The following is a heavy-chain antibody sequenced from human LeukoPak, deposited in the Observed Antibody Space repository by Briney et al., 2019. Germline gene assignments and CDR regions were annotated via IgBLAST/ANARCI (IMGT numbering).Heavy chain of an antibody. CDR3: ARAGSFGRGPGPYGMDV. D-gene: IGHD1-1*01. V-gene: IGHV3-48*02. CDR2: ISGSSSTI. J-gene: IGHJ6*02. Sequence: PGGSLRLSCAASGFTFSSYSMNWVRQAPGKGLEWVSYISGSSSTIYYADSVKGRFTISRDNAKNSLYLQMNSLRDEDTAVYYCARAGSFGRGPGPYGMDVWGQGTTVTVSS. CDR1: GFTFSSYS.